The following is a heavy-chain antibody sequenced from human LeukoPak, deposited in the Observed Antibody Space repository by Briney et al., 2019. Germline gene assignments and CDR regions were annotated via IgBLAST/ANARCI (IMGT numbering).Heavy chain of an antibody. Sequence: ASVKVSCKASGGTFSSYAISWVRQAPGQGLEWVGWINPNSGGTNYAQKFQGRVTMTRDTSISTAYMELSRLRSDDTAVYYCARSQTLDYWGQGTLVTVSS. V-gene: IGHV1-2*02. CDR2: INPNSGGT. CDR1: GGTFSSYA. J-gene: IGHJ4*02. CDR3: ARSQTLDY.